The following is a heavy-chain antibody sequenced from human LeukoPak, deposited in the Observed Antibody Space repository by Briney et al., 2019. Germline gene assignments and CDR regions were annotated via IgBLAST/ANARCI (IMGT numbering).Heavy chain of an antibody. CDR1: GFTFSSYE. CDR3: ARTITMVRGVIIKGGFDY. Sequence: GGSLRLSCAASGFTFSSYEMNWVRQAPGKGLEWVSYISSSGSTIYYADSVKGRFTISRDNAKNSLYLQMNSLRAEDMAVYYCARTITMVRGVIIKGGFDYWGQGTLVTVSS. CDR2: ISSSGSTI. V-gene: IGHV3-48*03. D-gene: IGHD3-10*01. J-gene: IGHJ4*02.